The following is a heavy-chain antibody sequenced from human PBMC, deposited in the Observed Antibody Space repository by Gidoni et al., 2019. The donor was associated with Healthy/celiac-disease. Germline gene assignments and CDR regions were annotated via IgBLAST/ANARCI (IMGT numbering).Heavy chain of an antibody. D-gene: IGHD3-22*01. V-gene: IGHV4-34*01. J-gene: IGHJ4*02. CDR1: GPSFSGYY. CDR3: ARGRYHDSSGFPY. CDR2: ITHTGST. Sequence: QVQLQQWGAVLVKPSETLSITCDRSGPSFSGYYWSWNRQSPGRGLEWIAEITHTGSTTYKPSLRSRVTISVDGSKNQFSLQLRSVTAADTAVYYCARGRYHDSSGFPYWGQGTLVTVSS.